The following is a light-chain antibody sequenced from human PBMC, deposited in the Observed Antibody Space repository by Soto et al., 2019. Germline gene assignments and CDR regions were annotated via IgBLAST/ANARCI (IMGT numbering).Light chain of an antibody. CDR3: QQYDNWPPT. CDR2: AAY. CDR1: QGISSF. V-gene: IGKV1-9*01. J-gene: IGKJ4*01. Sequence: FTQSPSSLSASGGDRVTIICRASQGISSFLAWYQQKPGKAPKLLIYAAYTLQIGVPSRFSGSGSGTDFTLTISSLQSEDFAVYSCQQYDNWPPTFGGGTRVDIK.